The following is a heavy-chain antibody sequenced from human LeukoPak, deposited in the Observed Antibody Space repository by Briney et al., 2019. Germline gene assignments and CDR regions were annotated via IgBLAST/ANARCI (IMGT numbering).Heavy chain of an antibody. CDR1: GFTFSSYA. V-gene: IGHV3-23*01. Sequence: PGGSLRLSCAASGFTFSSYAMSWVRQAPGKGLEWVSAISGSGGSTYYADSVKGRFTISRDNSKNTLHLQMNSLRAEDTAVYYCAKDALHYYDSSGYPFDYWGQGTLVTVSS. CDR2: ISGSGGST. CDR3: AKDALHYYDSSGYPFDY. J-gene: IGHJ4*02. D-gene: IGHD3-22*01.